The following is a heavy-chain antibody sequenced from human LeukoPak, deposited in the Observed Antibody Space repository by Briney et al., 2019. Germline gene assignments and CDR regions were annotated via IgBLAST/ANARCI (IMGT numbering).Heavy chain of an antibody. D-gene: IGHD2-2*01. CDR1: GFTFSSYW. J-gene: IGHJ5*02. Sequence: GSLRLSCAASGFTFSSYWMSWVRLAPGKGLEWVSAISGSGGSTYYADSVKGRFTISRDNSKNTLYLQMNSLRAEDTAVYYCAKDRGIVVVPAALNWFDPWGQGTLVTVSS. CDR3: AKDRGIVVVPAALNWFDP. V-gene: IGHV3-23*01. CDR2: ISGSGGST.